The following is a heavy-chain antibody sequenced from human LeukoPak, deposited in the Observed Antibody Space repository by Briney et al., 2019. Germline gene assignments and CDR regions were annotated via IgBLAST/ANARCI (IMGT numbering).Heavy chain of an antibody. CDR3: AKGEMTAGGYFDY. J-gene: IGHJ4*02. CDR2: ISYDGSNK. D-gene: IGHD3-16*01. Sequence: GGSLRLSCAASGFTLSSYAMNWVRQAPGKGLEWVAVISYDGSNKYYADSVKGRFTISRDNSKNTLYLQMNSLRAEDTAVYYCAKGEMTAGGYFDYWGQGTLVTVSS. V-gene: IGHV3-30*18. CDR1: GFTLSSYA.